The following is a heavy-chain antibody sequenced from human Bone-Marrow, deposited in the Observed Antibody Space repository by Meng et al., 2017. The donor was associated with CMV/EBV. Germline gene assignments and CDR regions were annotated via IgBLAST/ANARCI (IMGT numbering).Heavy chain of an antibody. CDR1: GFTFSSYS. CDR2: ISYDGSNK. D-gene: IGHD1-26*01. Sequence: GESLKISCAASGFTFSSYSMNWVRQAPGKGLEWVAVISYDGSNKYYADSVKGRFTISRDNSKNTLYLQMNSLRAEDTAVYYCARDLGGSHFDYWGQGTLVTVSS. CDR3: ARDLGGSHFDY. V-gene: IGHV3-30*03. J-gene: IGHJ4*02.